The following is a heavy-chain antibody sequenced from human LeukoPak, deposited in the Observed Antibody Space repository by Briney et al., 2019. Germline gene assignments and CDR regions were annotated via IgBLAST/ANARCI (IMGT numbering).Heavy chain of an antibody. J-gene: IGHJ3*02. D-gene: IGHD5-18*01. CDR3: ARDVYRAMAPGRAFDI. Sequence: ASVKVSCKASGFTFNNHGISWVRQAPGQGLEWMGWISAYNGNTNYAQKLQGRVTMTTDTSTSTAYMELRSLKSDDSAVHYCARDVYRAMAPGRAFDIWGQGTMVTVSS. V-gene: IGHV1-18*01. CDR1: GFTFNNHG. CDR2: ISAYNGNT.